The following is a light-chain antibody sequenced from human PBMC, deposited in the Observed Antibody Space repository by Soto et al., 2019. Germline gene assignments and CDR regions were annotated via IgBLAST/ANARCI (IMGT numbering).Light chain of an antibody. V-gene: IGLV4-69*01. J-gene: IGLJ3*02. Sequence: QPVLTQSPSASASLGASVKLTCSLSSRHTNYAIAWHQVQPEKGPRYLMKINSDGRHIKGDGIPDRFSGSSSGAERYLTISGLRSEDEADYYCLTWGPGIWVFGGGTKLTVL. CDR3: LTWGPGIWV. CDR1: SRHTNYA. CDR2: INSDGRH.